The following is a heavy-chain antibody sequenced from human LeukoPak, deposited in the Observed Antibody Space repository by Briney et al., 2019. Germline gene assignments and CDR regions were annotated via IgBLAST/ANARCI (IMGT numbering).Heavy chain of an antibody. V-gene: IGHV3-23*01. Sequence: PGGSLRLSCAASGVTFSSYAMHWVRQAPGKGLEWVSAISGSGGSTYYADSVKGRFTISRDNSKNTLYLQMNSLRAEDTAVYYCAKDGTVAGTDDYWGQGTLVTVSS. D-gene: IGHD6-19*01. CDR2: ISGSGGST. CDR1: GVTFSSYA. J-gene: IGHJ4*02. CDR3: AKDGTVAGTDDY.